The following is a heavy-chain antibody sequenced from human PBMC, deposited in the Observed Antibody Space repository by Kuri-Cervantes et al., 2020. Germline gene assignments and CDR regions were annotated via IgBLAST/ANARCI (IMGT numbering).Heavy chain of an antibody. CDR3: ARKTTYGSSWNFDY. CDR1: AYSISSGYY. Sequence: GSLRLSCAVSAYSISSGYYWGWIRQPPGKGLEWIGIIYHSGSTYYNPSLKSRVTISVDTSKNQFSLKLSSVTAADTAVYYCARKTTYGSSWNFDYWGQGTLVTVSS. J-gene: IGHJ4*02. V-gene: IGHV4-38-2*01. CDR2: IYHSGST. D-gene: IGHD6-13*01.